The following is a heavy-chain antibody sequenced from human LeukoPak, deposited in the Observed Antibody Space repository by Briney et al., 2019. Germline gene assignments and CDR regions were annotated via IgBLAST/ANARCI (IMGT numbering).Heavy chain of an antibody. J-gene: IGHJ5*02. CDR1: GFTFSSYS. CDR3: ARYPSVAATGWGRWFDH. D-gene: IGHD6-13*01. V-gene: IGHV3-48*02. Sequence: GGSLGLSCAASGFTFSSYSMNWVRHTPGKGLEWISYISSSSSTIYYADSVKGRFTISRDNAKSSLYLQMNSLRDEDTAVYYCARYPSVAATGWGRWFDHWGQGTLVTVSS. CDR2: ISSSSSTI.